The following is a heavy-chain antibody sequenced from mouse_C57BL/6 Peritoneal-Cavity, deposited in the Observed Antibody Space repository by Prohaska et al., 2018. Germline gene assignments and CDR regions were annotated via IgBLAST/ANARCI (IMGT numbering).Heavy chain of an antibody. V-gene: IGHV4-1*01. J-gene: IGHJ3*01. CDR3: ATYYCNYWFAY. CDR2: SNPDSSTI. CDR1: GIDFSRYW. D-gene: IGHD2-10*01. Sequence: EVKLLQSGGGLVQPGGSLKLSCAASGIDFSRYWMSWVRRAPGKGLEWIGESNPDSSTINYAPSLNDKFIISRYNAKNTLYLQMSKVRSEDTALYYCATYYCNYWFAYWGQGTLVTVSA.